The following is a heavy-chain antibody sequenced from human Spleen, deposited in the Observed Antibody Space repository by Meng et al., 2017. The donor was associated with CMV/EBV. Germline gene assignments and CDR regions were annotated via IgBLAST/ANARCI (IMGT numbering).Heavy chain of an antibody. V-gene: IGHV3-21*01. CDR3: AGFGVTITNGLDV. Sequence: GGSLRLSCAASGFTFEDYGKHWVRQVPGKGLEWVSCISTTSSYIYYADSLKGRFTISRDNGKNTLYLHISSLRVEDTAVYYCAGFGVTITNGLDVWGQGTTVTVSS. J-gene: IGHJ6*02. CDR1: GFTFEDYG. D-gene: IGHD3-3*01. CDR2: ISTTSSYI.